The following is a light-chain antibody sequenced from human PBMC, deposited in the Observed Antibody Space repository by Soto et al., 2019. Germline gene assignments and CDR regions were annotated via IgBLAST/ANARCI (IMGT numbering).Light chain of an antibody. J-gene: IGLJ1*01. V-gene: IGLV2-14*01. CDR3: SSYISSSTPYV. CDR1: SSDVDGYDF. Sequence: QSVLTQPASVSGSPGQSITISCTGTSSDVDGYDFVSWYQQHPGKAPKLMIYDVTNRPSGVSDRFSGSKSGNTASLTISGFQAEDEADYYCSSYISSSTPYVFGTGTKVTVL. CDR2: DVT.